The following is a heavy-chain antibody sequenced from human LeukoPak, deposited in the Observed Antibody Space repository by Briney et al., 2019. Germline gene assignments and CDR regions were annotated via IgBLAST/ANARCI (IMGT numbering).Heavy chain of an antibody. J-gene: IGHJ4*02. Sequence: GGSLRLSCAASGFTFSSYWMHWVRQAPGKGLVWVSRINTDGSSTSYADSVKGRFTISRDNAKNTLYLQMNSLRAEDTAVYYCARGIEYSNEAYWGQGTLVTVSS. CDR3: ARGIEYSNEAY. CDR1: GFTFSSYW. CDR2: INTDGSST. V-gene: IGHV3-74*01. D-gene: IGHD6-6*01.